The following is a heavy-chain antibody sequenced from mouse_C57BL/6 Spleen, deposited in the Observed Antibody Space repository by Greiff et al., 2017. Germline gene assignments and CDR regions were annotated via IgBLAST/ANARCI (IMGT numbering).Heavy chain of an antibody. CDR1: GYTFTDYY. CDR2: INPNNGGT. CDR3: ARRGYGSY. D-gene: IGHD1-1*01. V-gene: IGHV1-26*01. J-gene: IGHJ2*01. Sequence: VQLQQSGPELVKPGASVKISCKASGYTFTDYYMNWVKQSHGKSLEWLGDINPNNGGTSYNQKFKGKATLTVDKSSSTAYMELRSLTSEDSAVYYCARRGYGSYWGQGTTLTVSS.